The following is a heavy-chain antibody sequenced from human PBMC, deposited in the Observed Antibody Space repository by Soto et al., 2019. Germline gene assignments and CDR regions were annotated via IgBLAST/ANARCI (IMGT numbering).Heavy chain of an antibody. CDR1: GGSFSGYY. V-gene: IGHV4-34*01. CDR3: AVPLTGVRGVIGYMDV. Sequence: SETLSLTCAVYGGSFSGYYWGWIRQPPGKGLEWIGEINHSGSTNYNPSLKSRVTISVDTSKNQFSLKLSSVTAADTAVYYCAVPLTGVRGVIGYMDVWGKGTTVTVSS. J-gene: IGHJ6*03. D-gene: IGHD3-10*01. CDR2: INHSGST.